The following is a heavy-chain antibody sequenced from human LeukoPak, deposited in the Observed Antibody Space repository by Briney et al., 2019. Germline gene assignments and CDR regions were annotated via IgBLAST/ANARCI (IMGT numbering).Heavy chain of an antibody. J-gene: IGHJ4*02. CDR2: IYYSGTT. Sequence: SETLSLTYTVSGVSISSRTYYWDWIRQPPGKGLEWIGTIYYSGTTYNNPSLNSRVTISVHTSKNQFSLKLSSVTAADTAVYYCARGKRGYSSSWYDYWGQGTLVTVSS. V-gene: IGHV4-39*01. CDR3: ARGKRGYSSSWYDY. D-gene: IGHD6-13*01. CDR1: GVSISSRTYY.